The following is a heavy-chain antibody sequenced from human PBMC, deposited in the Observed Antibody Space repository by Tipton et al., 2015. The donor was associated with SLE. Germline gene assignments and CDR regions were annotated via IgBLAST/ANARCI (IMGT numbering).Heavy chain of an antibody. D-gene: IGHD1-26*01. Sequence: QVQLVQSGAEEKKPGASVKGSCKASGYTFTSYYMHWVRQAPGQGLEWMGIINPSGGSTSYAQKFQGRVTMTRDTSTSTVYMELSSLRSEDTAVYYCARAGEGGYMGVGCKGATVAVAS. CDR1: GYTFTSYY. CDR3: ARAGEGGYMGV. V-gene: IGHV1-46*01. J-gene: IGHJ6*03. CDR2: INPSGGST.